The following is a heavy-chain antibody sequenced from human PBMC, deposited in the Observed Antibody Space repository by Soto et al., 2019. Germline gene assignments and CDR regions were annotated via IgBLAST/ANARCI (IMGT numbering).Heavy chain of an antibody. CDR1: GYIFASYG. Sequence: ASVKVSCKASGYIFASYGISWVRQAPGQGLEWMGWISAYNGNTKYSQKFQGRVTITRETSASTAYMELSSLSSEDTAVYYCARAPSWWYFDLWGRGTLVTVSS. CDR3: ARAPSWWYFDL. V-gene: IGHV1-18*01. J-gene: IGHJ2*01. CDR2: ISAYNGNT.